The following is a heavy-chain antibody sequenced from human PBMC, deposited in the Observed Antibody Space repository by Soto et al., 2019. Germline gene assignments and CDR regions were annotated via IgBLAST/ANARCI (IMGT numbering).Heavy chain of an antibody. CDR1: GGSIITYY. CDR3: ARSAILLSFGELLNWLDP. D-gene: IGHD3-10*01. J-gene: IGHJ5*02. V-gene: IGHV4-4*07. Sequence: PSETRSFTGTVCGGSIITYYWSWIRQPAGKGLEWIGRIYKSGSTNYNPSLKSRVTISVDTSKNQFSLKLRSVTAADTAVYYCARSAILLSFGELLNWLDPWGQGTLVTVS. CDR2: IYKSGST.